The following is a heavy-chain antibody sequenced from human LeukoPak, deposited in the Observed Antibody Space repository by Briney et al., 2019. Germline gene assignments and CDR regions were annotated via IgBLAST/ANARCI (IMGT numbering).Heavy chain of an antibody. CDR3: ARVPIATSRGWPLDY. Sequence: SGGSLRLSCAASGFTFSSYSMNWVRQAPGRGLEWVSYISSSSSTICYADSVKGRFTISRDNAKNSLYLQMNSLRAEDTAVYYCARVPIATSRGWPLDYWGQGTLVTVSS. CDR1: GFTFSSYS. J-gene: IGHJ4*02. CDR2: ISSSSSTI. V-gene: IGHV3-48*01. D-gene: IGHD6-19*01.